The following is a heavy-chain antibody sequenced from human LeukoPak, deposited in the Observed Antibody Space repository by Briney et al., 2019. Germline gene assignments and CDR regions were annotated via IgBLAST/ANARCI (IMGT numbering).Heavy chain of an antibody. CDR3: ARVNYGGFDY. D-gene: IGHD4-23*01. J-gene: IGHJ4*02. CDR2: IYHSGST. Sequence: PSETLSLTCTVSGGSISNYYWSWIRQPPGKGLEWIGYIYHSGSTNYNSSLKSRATISVDTSKNQFSLKLSSVTAADTAVYYCARVNYGGFDYWGQGTLVTVSS. V-gene: IGHV4-59*01. CDR1: GGSISNYY.